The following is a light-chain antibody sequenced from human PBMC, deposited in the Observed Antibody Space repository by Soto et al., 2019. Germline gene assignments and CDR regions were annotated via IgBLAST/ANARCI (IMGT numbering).Light chain of an antibody. Sequence: SGLTQPPSASGSPGQSVTISCTGTSSDVGIYNSVSWYQQHPGKAPKLIIYEVTKRPSGVPDRFSGSKSGNTASLTVSGLQAEDEADYYCSSSAGSNRVFGTGTKVTVL. CDR2: EVT. J-gene: IGLJ1*01. CDR3: SSSAGSNRV. CDR1: SSDVGIYNS. V-gene: IGLV2-8*01.